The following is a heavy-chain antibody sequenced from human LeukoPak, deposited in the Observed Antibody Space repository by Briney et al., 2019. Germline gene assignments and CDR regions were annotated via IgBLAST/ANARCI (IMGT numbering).Heavy chain of an antibody. D-gene: IGHD6-6*01. J-gene: IGHJ4*02. Sequence: SVKVSCKASGGTFSSYAISWVRQAPGQGHEWMGRIIPILGIGNYAQKFQGRVTITADKSTSTAYMELSSLRSEATAVYYCARDFITSSSSPFDYWGQGTLVTVSS. CDR2: IIPILGIG. V-gene: IGHV1-69*04. CDR1: GGTFSSYA. CDR3: ARDFITSSSSPFDY.